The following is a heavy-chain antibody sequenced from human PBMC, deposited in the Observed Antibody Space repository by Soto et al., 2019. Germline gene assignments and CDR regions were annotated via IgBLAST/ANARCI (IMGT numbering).Heavy chain of an antibody. CDR1: SGSISSSNW. CDR2: IYHSGST. J-gene: IGHJ4*02. V-gene: IGHV4-4*02. Sequence: SETLSLTCAVSSGSISSSNWWRWVRQPPGKGLEWIGEIYHSGSTNYNPSLKSRVTISVDKSKNQFSLKLSSVTAADTAVYYCASRGLGYCSSTSCYYFDYWGQGTLVTVSS. D-gene: IGHD2-2*01. CDR3: ASRGLGYCSSTSCYYFDY.